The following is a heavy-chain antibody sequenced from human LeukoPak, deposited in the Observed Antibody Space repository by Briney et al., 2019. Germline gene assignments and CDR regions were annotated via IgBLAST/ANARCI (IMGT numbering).Heavy chain of an antibody. CDR3: ARGGYDILTGYNWFDP. CDR2: IYHSGST. V-gene: IGHV4-34*01. Sequence: PSETLSLTCAVYGGSFSGYYWSWIRQPPGKGLEWIGSIYHSGSTYYNPSLKSRVTISVDTSKNQFSLKLSSVTAADTAVYYCARGGYDILTGYNWFDPWGQGTLVTVSS. J-gene: IGHJ5*02. CDR1: GGSFSGYY. D-gene: IGHD3-9*01.